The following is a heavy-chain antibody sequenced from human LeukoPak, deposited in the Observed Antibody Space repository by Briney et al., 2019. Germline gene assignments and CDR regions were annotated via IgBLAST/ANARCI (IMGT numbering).Heavy chain of an antibody. CDR2: IFYSGRT. V-gene: IGHV4-39*01. CDR3: ARLWSGLRPPDY. Sequence: SETLSLTCTVSGGYISSGGYYWGWIRQPPGKGLEWIGSIFYSGRTYYNPSLKSRVTISADTSKNQFSLKLYSVTAADTAVYYCARLWSGLRPPDYWGQGTLVTVSS. D-gene: IGHD3-3*01. J-gene: IGHJ4*02. CDR1: GGYISSGGYY.